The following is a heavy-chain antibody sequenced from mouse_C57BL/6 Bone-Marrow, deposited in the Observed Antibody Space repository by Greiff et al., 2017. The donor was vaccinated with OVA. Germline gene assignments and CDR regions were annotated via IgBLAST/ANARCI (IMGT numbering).Heavy chain of an antibody. CDR3: ARSPIYYYGSSYVYWYCDV. V-gene: IGHV1-55*01. D-gene: IGHD1-1*01. CDR2: IYPGSGST. Sequence: QVQLQQPGAELVKPGASVKMSCKASGYTFTSYWITWVKQRPGQGLEWIGDIYPGSGSTNYNEKFKSKATLTVDTSSSTAYMQLSSLTSEDSAVYYCARSPIYYYGSSYVYWYCDVWGTGTTVTVSS. CDR1: GYTFTSYW. J-gene: IGHJ1*03.